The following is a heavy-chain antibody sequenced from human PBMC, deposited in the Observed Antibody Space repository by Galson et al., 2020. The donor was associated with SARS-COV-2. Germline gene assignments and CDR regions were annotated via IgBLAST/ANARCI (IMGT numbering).Heavy chain of an antibody. J-gene: IGHJ2*01. Sequence: GGSLRLSCAASGFTFNNFAIHWVRQAPGKGLEWLALVSYEGSIKVYADSVKGRSAISRDTSKNTVYLQLSTLRPEDTAIYYCAKVIPQLLLVSYWHFAVWGRGTLVTV. CDR2: VSYEGSIK. CDR3: AKVIPQLLLVSYWHFAV. V-gene: IGHV3-30*18. CDR1: GFTFNNFA. D-gene: IGHD2-8*02.